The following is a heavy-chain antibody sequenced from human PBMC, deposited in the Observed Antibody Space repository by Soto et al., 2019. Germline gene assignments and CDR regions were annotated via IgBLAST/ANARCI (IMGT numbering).Heavy chain of an antibody. CDR3: ARGSSTPPRTRNYYYYYMDV. D-gene: IGHD2-2*01. Sequence: QVQLQQWGAGLLKLSETLSLTCAVYGGSFSGYYWSWIRQPPGKGLEWIGEINHSGSTNYNPSLKSLVTLSVATSKNHFPLKLSSVPAADTAVYYCARGSSTPPRTRNYYYYYMDVWGKGTTVTVSS. CDR1: GGSFSGYY. V-gene: IGHV4-34*01. J-gene: IGHJ6*03. CDR2: INHSGST.